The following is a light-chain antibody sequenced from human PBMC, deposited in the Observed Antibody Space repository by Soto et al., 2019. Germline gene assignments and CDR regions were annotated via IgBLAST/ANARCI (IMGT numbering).Light chain of an antibody. Sequence: IVLTQSPAILALSPGDSATPSCRASQSVSSSYLAWYQHKPGQAPRLLIHGASSRVTGIPDRFSGRVSGTDFTLTITRLEPEAFAVYYCQQYQSLTFGGGTKVDIK. CDR2: GAS. CDR1: QSVSSSY. CDR3: QQYQSLT. J-gene: IGKJ4*01. V-gene: IGKV3-20*01.